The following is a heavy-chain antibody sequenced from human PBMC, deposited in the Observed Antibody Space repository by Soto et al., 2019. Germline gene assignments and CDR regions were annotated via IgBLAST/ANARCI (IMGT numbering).Heavy chain of an antibody. CDR3: ARGQQLDLFDP. CDR2: IYYSGIT. V-gene: IGHV4-59*01. D-gene: IGHD6-13*01. Sequence: SETLSLTCTVSGGSISGYYWSWIQQPPGKGLEWIGYIYYSGITNYNPSLKSRVTISVDTSKNQFSLKLSSVAAADTAVYYCARGQQLDLFDPWGQGTRVTVSS. J-gene: IGHJ5*02. CDR1: GGSISGYY.